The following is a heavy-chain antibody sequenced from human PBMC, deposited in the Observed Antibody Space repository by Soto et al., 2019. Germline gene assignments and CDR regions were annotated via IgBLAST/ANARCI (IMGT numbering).Heavy chain of an antibody. V-gene: IGHV3-23*01. D-gene: IGHD2-2*01. CDR1: PITVYNFAA. CDR3: AKDRALENQTPYGMDV. CDR2: IGGRGDHR. Sequence: EMQLLESGGGLGQPGGSLRLSCVASPITVYNFAAMSWVRQTPEGGLEWVSTIGGRGDHRYYADSVKGRFTISRDNSKNRLYLQMDGLRVDDTAVYYCAKDRALENQTPYGMDVWGQGTTVTV. J-gene: IGHJ6*02.